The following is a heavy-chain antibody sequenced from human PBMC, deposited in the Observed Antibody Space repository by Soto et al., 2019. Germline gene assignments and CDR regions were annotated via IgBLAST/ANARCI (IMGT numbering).Heavy chain of an antibody. CDR1: GCTFSSYA. CDR2: IIPIFGTA. V-gene: IGHV1-69*13. CDR3: ARFTDSSGAFDI. D-gene: IGHD6-25*01. Sequence: SVKVSCKASGCTFSSYAISWVRQAPGQGLEWMGGIIPIFGTANYAQKFQGRVTITADESTSTAYMELSSLRSEDTAVYYCARFTDSSGAFDIWGQGTMVIVSS. J-gene: IGHJ3*02.